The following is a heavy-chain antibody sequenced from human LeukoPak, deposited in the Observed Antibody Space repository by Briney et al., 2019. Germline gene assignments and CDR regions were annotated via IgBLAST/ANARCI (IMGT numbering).Heavy chain of an antibody. Sequence: ASVKVSCKASGYTFTGYYMHWVRQAPGQGLEWMGRINPNSGGTNYAQKFQGRVTMTRDTSISTAYMELSRLRSDDTAVYYCARDVKLYYYDSSGYYNDAFDIWGHGTMVTVSS. V-gene: IGHV1-2*06. D-gene: IGHD3-22*01. CDR1: GYTFTGYY. CDR2: INPNSGGT. J-gene: IGHJ3*02. CDR3: ARDVKLYYYDSSGYYNDAFDI.